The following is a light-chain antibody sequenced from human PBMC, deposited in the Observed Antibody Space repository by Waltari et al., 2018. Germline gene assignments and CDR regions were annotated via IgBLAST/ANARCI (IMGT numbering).Light chain of an antibody. CDR3: ATRDDSLSAPV. J-gene: IGLJ2*01. CDR2: RND. CDR1: SSHIGSHY. V-gene: IGLV1-47*01. Sequence: QSGLTQAPSAAGTPGQRVSISCSGSSSHIGSHYVNCYQHVPGTAPKLLIYRNDQRRSGVPDRFSASKSGTSASLAISGLRSEDEADYYCATRDDSLSAPVFGGGTKVTVL.